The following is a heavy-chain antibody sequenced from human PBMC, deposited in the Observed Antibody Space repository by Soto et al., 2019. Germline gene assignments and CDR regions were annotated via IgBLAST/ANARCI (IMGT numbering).Heavy chain of an antibody. J-gene: IGHJ4*02. CDR3: VRAVGGASSY. D-gene: IGHD3-16*01. V-gene: IGHV3-7*01. Sequence: GGSLRLSCAASGFTLSSYWMSWVRQAPGKGLEWVANIKEDGSEKYYVDSVKGRFTISRDDAKNSLYLQMNSLRAEDTAVYYCVRAVGGASSYWGLGTLVTVSS. CDR1: GFTLSSYW. CDR2: IKEDGSEK.